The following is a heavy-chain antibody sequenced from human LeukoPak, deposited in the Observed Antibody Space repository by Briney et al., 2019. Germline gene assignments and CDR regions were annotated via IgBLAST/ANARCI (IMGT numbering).Heavy chain of an antibody. D-gene: IGHD6-13*01. CDR2: IIPIFGTA. CDR3: AREGTAAAGTWAFDI. V-gene: IGHV1-69*06. CDR1: GGTFSSYA. Sequence: SVKVSCKASGGTFSSYAISWVRQAPGQGLEWMGGIIPIFGTANYAQKFQGRVTITADKSTSTAYMELSSLRSEDTAVYYCAREGTAAAGTWAFDIWGQGTMVTVSS. J-gene: IGHJ3*02.